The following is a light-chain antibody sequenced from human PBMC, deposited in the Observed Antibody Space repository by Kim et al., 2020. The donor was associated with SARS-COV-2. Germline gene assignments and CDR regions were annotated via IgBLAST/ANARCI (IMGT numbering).Light chain of an antibody. CDR1: RGSIASNY. CDR2: EDN. V-gene: IGLV6-57*03. J-gene: IGLJ2*01. Sequence: KTVTISCTRSRGSIASNYVQWYQQRPGSAPTTVIYEDNQRPSGVPHWFSGSIDSSSNSASLTISGLKTEDEADYYCQSYDSSNHVVFGGGTQLTVL. CDR3: QSYDSSNHVV.